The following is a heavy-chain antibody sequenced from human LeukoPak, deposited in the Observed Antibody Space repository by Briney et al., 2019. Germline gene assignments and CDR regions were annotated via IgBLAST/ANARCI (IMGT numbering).Heavy chain of an antibody. Sequence: SETLSLTCAVYGGSFSGYYWSWIRQPPGKGLEWIGEINHSGSTNYNPSLKSRVTISVDTSKNQFPLKLSSVTAADTAVYYCARGPPGAAAGLFFDYWGQGTLVTVSS. V-gene: IGHV4-34*01. D-gene: IGHD6-13*01. J-gene: IGHJ4*02. CDR1: GGSFSGYY. CDR2: INHSGST. CDR3: ARGPPGAAAGLFFDY.